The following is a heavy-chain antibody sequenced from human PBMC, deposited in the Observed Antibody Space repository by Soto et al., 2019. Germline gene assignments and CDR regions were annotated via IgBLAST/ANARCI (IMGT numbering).Heavy chain of an antibody. D-gene: IGHD4-4*01. CDR1: GSTFSDHY. Sequence: PGASLRLSCSASGSTFSDHYMSWIRQAPGKGLEWIGYSSNSGSFTRYADSVKGRFSISRDNAKNSLYLQMNSLRAEDTAVYYCARDQAIYSGNFDYGLDVWGQGHTVTVSS. V-gene: IGHV3-11*06. J-gene: IGHJ6*02. CDR3: ARDQAIYSGNFDYGLDV. CDR2: SSNSGSFT.